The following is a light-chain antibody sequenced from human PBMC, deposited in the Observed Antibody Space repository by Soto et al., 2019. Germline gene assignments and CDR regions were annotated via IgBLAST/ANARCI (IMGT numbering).Light chain of an antibody. CDR3: QHYAASPLT. Sequence: ILLTQSPATLSLSPGQRATLSCGASQSVSNNYLAWYQQKPGLAPRLLIYDASTRATGIPDRFSGSGSGTDFTLTISRLEPEDFAVYYCQHYAASPLTFGGGTKVEI. CDR1: QSVSNNY. J-gene: IGKJ4*01. V-gene: IGKV3D-20*01. CDR2: DAS.